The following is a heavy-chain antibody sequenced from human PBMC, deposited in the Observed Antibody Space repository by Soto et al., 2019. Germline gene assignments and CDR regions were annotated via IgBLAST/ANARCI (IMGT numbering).Heavy chain of an antibody. V-gene: IGHV4-34*01. CDR3: ARGKQLVPGYYGSGSYLNFDY. CDR1: GGSFSGYY. Sequence: SETLSLTCAVYGGSFSGYYWSWIRQPPGKGLEWFGEINHSGSTNYNPSLKSRVTISVDTSKNQFSLKLSSVTAADTAVYYCARGKQLVPGYYGSGSYLNFDYWGQGTLVTVSS. CDR2: INHSGST. D-gene: IGHD3-10*01. J-gene: IGHJ4*02.